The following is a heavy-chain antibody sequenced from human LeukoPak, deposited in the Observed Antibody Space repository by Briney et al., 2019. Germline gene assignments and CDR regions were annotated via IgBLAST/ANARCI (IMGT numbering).Heavy chain of an antibody. D-gene: IGHD3-3*01. Sequence: SETLSLTCTVSGGSISSSSYYWGWIRQPPGKGLEWIGSIYYSGSTYYNPSLKSRVTISVDTSKNQFSLELSSVTAADTAVYYCASLRFLEWLWDYWGQGTLVTVSS. CDR1: GGSISSSSYY. J-gene: IGHJ4*02. CDR3: ASLRFLEWLWDY. CDR2: IYYSGST. V-gene: IGHV4-39*01.